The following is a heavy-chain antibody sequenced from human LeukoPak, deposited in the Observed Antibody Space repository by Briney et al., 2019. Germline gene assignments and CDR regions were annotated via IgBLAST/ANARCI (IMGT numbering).Heavy chain of an antibody. CDR2: FDPEDGET. CDR3: ATPQLGQLVVDYFDY. Sequence: ASVKVSCKVSGYTLTELSMHWVRQAPGKGLEWMGGFDPEDGETIYAQRFQGRVTMTEDTSTDTAYMELSSLRSEDTAVYYCATPQLGQLVVDYFDYWGQGTLVTVSS. CDR1: GYTLTELS. J-gene: IGHJ4*02. V-gene: IGHV1-24*01. D-gene: IGHD6-6*01.